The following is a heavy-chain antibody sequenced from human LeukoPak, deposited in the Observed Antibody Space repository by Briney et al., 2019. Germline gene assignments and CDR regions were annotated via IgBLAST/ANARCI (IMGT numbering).Heavy chain of an antibody. J-gene: IGHJ3*02. V-gene: IGHV1-18*01. Sequence: ASVTVSCKASGYTFTSYGISWVRQAPGQGLEWMGWISAYNGNTNYAQKLQGRVTMTTDTSTSTAYMELRSLRSDDTAVYYCARVDPNYYDSSGYWWGAFDIWGQGTMVTVSS. CDR1: GYTFTSYG. CDR2: ISAYNGNT. D-gene: IGHD3-22*01. CDR3: ARVDPNYYDSSGYWWGAFDI.